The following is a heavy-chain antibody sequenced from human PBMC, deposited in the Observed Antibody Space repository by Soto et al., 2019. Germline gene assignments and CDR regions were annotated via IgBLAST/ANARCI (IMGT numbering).Heavy chain of an antibody. Sequence: EVQLLESGGGLVQPGGSLRLSCTASGFTFNNYAMSWVRQAPGRGLEWVSGIGSSGGDTYYADSVKGRFIISRDNSKGTLLQQLHSLRADDTAVYYCVKSRGDRSSRRGDCWGQGTLVTVSS. CDR2: IGSSGGDT. CDR1: GFTFNNYA. J-gene: IGHJ4*02. CDR3: VKSRGDRSSRRGDC. V-gene: IGHV3-23*01. D-gene: IGHD3-16*01.